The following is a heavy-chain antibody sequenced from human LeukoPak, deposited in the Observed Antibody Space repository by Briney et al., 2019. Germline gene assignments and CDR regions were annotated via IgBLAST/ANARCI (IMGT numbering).Heavy chain of an antibody. D-gene: IGHD3-22*01. CDR2: IRSKAYGGTT. V-gene: IGHV3-49*04. CDR3: TRENGDSSGLDAYDI. J-gene: IGHJ3*02. Sequence: PGGSLRLSCTASGFTFGDYAMSGVRQAPGKGLEWVGFIRSKAYGGTTEYAASVKGRFTIPRDDSKSIAYLQMNSLKTEDTAVHYCTRENGDSSGLDAYDIWGQGTMVTVSS. CDR1: GFTFGDYA.